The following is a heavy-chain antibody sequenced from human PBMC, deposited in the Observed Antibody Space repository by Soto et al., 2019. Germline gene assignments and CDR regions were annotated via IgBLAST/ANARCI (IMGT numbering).Heavy chain of an antibody. CDR2: IYYSGST. V-gene: IGHV4-59*01. J-gene: IGHJ4*02. D-gene: IGHD2-15*01. CDR3: ARVAPPIYCSGGSCYPFLDY. CDR1: GGSISSYY. Sequence: PSETLSLTCTVSGGSISSYYWSWIRQPPGKGLEWIGYIYYSGSTNYNPSLKSRVTISVDTSKNQFSLKLSSVTAADTAVYYCARVAPPIYCSGGSCYPFLDYWGQGTLVTVSS.